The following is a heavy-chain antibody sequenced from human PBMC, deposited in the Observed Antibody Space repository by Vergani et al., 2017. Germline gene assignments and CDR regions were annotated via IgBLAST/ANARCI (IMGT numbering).Heavy chain of an antibody. CDR2: IIPIFGTA. J-gene: IGHJ4*02. V-gene: IGHV1-24*01. CDR3: ATDLVAAAKIDY. CDR1: GYTLTELS. D-gene: IGHD6-13*01. Sequence: QVQLVQSGAEVKKPGSSVKVSCKVSGYTLTELSMHWVRQAPGQGLEWMGRIIPIFGTANYAQKFQGRVTITADTSTDTAYMELSSLRSEDTAVYYCATDLVAAAKIDYWGQGTLVTVSS.